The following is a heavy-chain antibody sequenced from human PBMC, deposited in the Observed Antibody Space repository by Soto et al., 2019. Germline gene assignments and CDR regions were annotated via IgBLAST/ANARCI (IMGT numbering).Heavy chain of an antibody. CDR2: ISYGGTT. Sequence: SRSLHLTCAVCGGPPSSRSKYWDRLRQSHAKALEWIGRISYGGTTYYNPPLKSRLTISVDTSKSQFSLRLNSVTPADTAVYYGVRLMDADSDSCVYYSEYFDLWGRGTLV. V-gene: IGHV4-39*01. J-gene: IGHJ2*01. D-gene: IGHD3-22*01. CDR1: GGPPSSRSKY. CDR3: VRLMDADSDSCVYYSEYFDL.